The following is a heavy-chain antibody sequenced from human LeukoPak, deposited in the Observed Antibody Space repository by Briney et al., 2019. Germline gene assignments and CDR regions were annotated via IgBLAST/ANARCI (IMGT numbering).Heavy chain of an antibody. J-gene: IGHJ4*02. CDR1: GYSISSGYY. CDR2: IYHSGST. D-gene: IGHD4-17*01. CDR3: ARDVPDYGDLVDY. V-gene: IGHV4-38-2*02. Sequence: SETLSLTCTVSGYSISSGYYWGWIRPPPGKGLEWIGSIYHSGSTYYNPSLKSRVTISVDTSKNQFSLKLSSVTAADTAVYYCARDVPDYGDLVDYWGQGTLVTVSS.